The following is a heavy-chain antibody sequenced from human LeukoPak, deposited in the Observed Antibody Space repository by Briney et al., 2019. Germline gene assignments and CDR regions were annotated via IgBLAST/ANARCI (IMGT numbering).Heavy chain of an antibody. CDR3: ARDRGKWPHDAFDI. CDR2: IYRTGST. Sequence: SETLSLTCAVSGGSITSSNWWSWVRQPPGKGLEWIGDIYRTGSTNYNPSLKSRVTISVDKSKNQFSLKLSSVTAADTALYYCARDRGKWPHDAFDIWGQGTMVTVSS. V-gene: IGHV4-4*02. J-gene: IGHJ3*02. CDR1: GGSITSSNW. D-gene: IGHD5-12*01.